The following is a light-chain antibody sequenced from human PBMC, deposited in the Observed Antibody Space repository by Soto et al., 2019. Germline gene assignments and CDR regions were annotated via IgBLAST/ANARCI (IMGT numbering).Light chain of an antibody. Sequence: QSVLTQPASVSGSPGQSITISCTGTSSDVGGYNYVSWYQQHPGKAPKLMIYDVSNRPSGVSNRFSGSKSGNTASLTISGLQAEDEADYYCSSYTSSSTPSFGGGTKGDRP. CDR1: SSDVGGYNY. CDR2: DVS. J-gene: IGLJ3*02. V-gene: IGLV2-14*01. CDR3: SSYTSSSTPS.